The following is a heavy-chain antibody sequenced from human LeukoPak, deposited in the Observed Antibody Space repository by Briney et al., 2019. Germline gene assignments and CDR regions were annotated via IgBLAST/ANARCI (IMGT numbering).Heavy chain of an antibody. CDR2: IYYSGIT. Sequence: SETLSLTCTVSGGSISTYYWSWIRQPPGKGLEWIGYIYYSGITNYNPSLKSRVTTSVDTSKNQFSLKLSSVTAADTAVYYCARARGAFYYYYMDVWGKGTTVTVSS. CDR1: GGSISTYY. V-gene: IGHV4-59*08. CDR3: ARARGAFYYYYMDV. J-gene: IGHJ6*03.